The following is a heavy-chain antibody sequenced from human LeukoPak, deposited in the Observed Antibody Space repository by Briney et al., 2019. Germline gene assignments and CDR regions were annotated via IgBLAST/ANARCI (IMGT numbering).Heavy chain of an antibody. Sequence: SETLSLTCAVYGGSFSGYYWSWIRQPPGKGLEWIGEINHSGSTNYNPSLKSRVTISVDTSKNQFSLKLSSVTAADTAVYYCARARYDFWSVVGAFDIWGQGTMVTVSS. J-gene: IGHJ3*02. D-gene: IGHD3-3*01. CDR2: INHSGST. CDR1: GGSFSGYY. CDR3: ARARYDFWSVVGAFDI. V-gene: IGHV4-34*01.